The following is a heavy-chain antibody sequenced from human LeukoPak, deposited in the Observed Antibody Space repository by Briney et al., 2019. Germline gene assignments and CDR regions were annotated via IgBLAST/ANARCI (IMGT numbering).Heavy chain of an antibody. J-gene: IGHJ4*02. Sequence: SSETLSLPCTVYGGSFSGYYWSWIRQPPGKGLEWIGEINHSGSTNYHPSLKSRVTISLDTSKNQFFLNLTSVTAADTAVYYCARGRKKQWLAGGYYFDYWGQGALVTVSS. CDR1: GGSFSGYY. CDR2: INHSGST. V-gene: IGHV4-34*01. CDR3: ARGRKKQWLAGGYYFDY. D-gene: IGHD6-19*01.